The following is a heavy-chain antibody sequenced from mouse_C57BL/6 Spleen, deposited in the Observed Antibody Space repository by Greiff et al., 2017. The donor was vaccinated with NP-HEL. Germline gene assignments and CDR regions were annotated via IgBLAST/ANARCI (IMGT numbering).Heavy chain of an antibody. CDR2: IYPGDGGT. Sequence: QVPLQQSVPDLVKPVSSLPLSFPSSVFPFRLSCLPWFPPRPGQGLEWIGRIYPGDGGTNYNGKFKGKATMTADKSSSTAYMQLSSLTSEDSSVYFCASALYYGHSYYFYYWGQGTTLTVSS. V-gene: IGHV1-82*01. CDR1: VFPFRLSC. CDR3: ASALYYGHSYYFYY. D-gene: IGHD2-1*01. J-gene: IGHJ2*01.